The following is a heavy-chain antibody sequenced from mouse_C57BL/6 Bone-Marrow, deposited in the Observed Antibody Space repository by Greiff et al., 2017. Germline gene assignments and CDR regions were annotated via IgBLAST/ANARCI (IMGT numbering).Heavy chain of an antibody. D-gene: IGHD2-5*01. CDR1: GYTFTSYW. V-gene: IGHV1-55*01. Sequence: VQLQQPGAELVKPGASVKMSCKASGYTFTSYWITWVRQRPGQGLEWIGDIYPGSGSTNYNEKFKSKATLTVDTSYSTAYMQLSSLTSEDSAVYHCARTYYSNYWYFDVWGTGTTVTVSS. CDR2: IYPGSGST. CDR3: ARTYYSNYWYFDV. J-gene: IGHJ1*03.